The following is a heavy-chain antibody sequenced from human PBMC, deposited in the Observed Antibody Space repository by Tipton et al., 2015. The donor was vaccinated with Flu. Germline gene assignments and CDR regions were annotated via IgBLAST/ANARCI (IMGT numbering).Heavy chain of an antibody. V-gene: IGHV3-48*01. Sequence: SLRLSCAASGFTFSSYAMSWVRQAPGKGLEWVSAISSSSSTIYYADSVKGRFTISRDNAKNSLYLQMNSLRAEDTAVYYCAGSSSWYREYFQHWGQGTLVTVSS. D-gene: IGHD6-13*01. CDR3: AGSSSWYREYFQH. CDR2: ISSSSSTI. CDR1: GFTFSSYA. J-gene: IGHJ1*01.